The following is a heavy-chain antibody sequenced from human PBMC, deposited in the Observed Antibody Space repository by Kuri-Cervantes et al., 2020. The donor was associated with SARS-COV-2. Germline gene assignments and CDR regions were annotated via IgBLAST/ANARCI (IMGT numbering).Heavy chain of an antibody. J-gene: IGHJ4*02. D-gene: IGHD3-3*01. Sequence: SVKVSCKASGGTFSSYTISWVRQAPGQGLEWMGRIIPILGIAIYAQKFQGRVTMTEDTSTDTAYMELSSLRSEDTAVYYCATDFAIFGVVPPGYWGQGTLVTVSS. CDR3: ATDFAIFGVVPPGY. V-gene: IGHV1-69*04. CDR1: GGTFSSYT. CDR2: IIPILGIA.